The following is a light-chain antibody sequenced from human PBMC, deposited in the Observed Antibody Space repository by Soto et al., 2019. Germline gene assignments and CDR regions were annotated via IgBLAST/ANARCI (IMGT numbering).Light chain of an antibody. CDR1: SSDVVGYNY. J-gene: IGLJ1*01. V-gene: IGLV2-14*03. CDR3: SSYTTSNTRQIV. CDR2: DVS. Sequence: QSVLTQPASVSGSPGQSITISCTGNSSDVVGYNYVSWYQHHPGKAPKLLIYDVSNRPSGISNRFSGSKSDNTASLTISGLQPEDEADYYCSSYTTSNTRQIVFGTGTKVTVL.